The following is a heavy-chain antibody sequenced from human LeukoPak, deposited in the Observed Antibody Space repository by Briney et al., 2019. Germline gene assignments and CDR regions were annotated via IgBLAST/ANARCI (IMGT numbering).Heavy chain of an antibody. CDR3: ARDHPRTREVRGVENGGSENDY. J-gene: IGHJ4*02. V-gene: IGHV1-18*01. CDR2: ISAYNSNT. D-gene: IGHD3-10*01. CDR1: GYTFTSYG. Sequence: GPVKVSCKASGYTFTSYGISWVRQAPGQGLEWMGWISAYNSNTNYAQKLQGRVTMTTDTSTSTAYMELRSLRSDDTAVYYCARDHPRTREVRGVENGGSENDYWGQGTLVTVSS.